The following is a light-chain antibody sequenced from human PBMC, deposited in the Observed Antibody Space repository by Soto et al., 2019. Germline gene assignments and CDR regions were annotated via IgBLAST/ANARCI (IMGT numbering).Light chain of an antibody. J-gene: IGKJ5*01. CDR3: QKYNSAPR. CDR2: GAS. Sequence: EIVMTQFPAPPSLSPVERVTLSCRASQNIISNLAWYQQKPGQAPRLLIYGASTRATGIPARFSGSGSGTDFTLTISSLEPEDVATYYCQKYNSAPRFGQGTRLEIK. V-gene: IGKV3-15*01. CDR1: QNIISN.